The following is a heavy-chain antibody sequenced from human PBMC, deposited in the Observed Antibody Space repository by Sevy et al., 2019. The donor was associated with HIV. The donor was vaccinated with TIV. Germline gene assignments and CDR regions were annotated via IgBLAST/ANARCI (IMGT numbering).Heavy chain of an antibody. V-gene: IGHV3-9*01. Sequence: GGCLRLSCAASGFTFDDYAMHWVRQAPGKGLEWVSGISWNSGSIGYADSVKGRFTISRDNAKNSLYLQMNSLRAEDTALYYCAKSPRYDILTGSFDPWGQGTLVTVSS. CDR1: GFTFDDYA. CDR2: ISWNSGSI. J-gene: IGHJ5*02. CDR3: AKSPRYDILTGSFDP. D-gene: IGHD3-9*01.